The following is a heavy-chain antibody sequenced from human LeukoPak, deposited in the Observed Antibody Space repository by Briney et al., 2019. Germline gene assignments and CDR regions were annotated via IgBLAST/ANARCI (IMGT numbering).Heavy chain of an antibody. CDR3: AREAMYYYDSSGPESFFDY. V-gene: IGHV4-34*09. J-gene: IGHJ4*02. D-gene: IGHD3-22*01. CDR1: GGSFSGYY. CDR2: INHSGST. Sequence: SETLSLTCAVYGGSFSGYYWSWIRQPPGKGLEWIGEINHSGSTYYNPSLKSRVTISVDTSKNQFSLKLSSVTAADTAVYYCAREAMYYYDSSGPESFFDYWGQGTLVTVSS.